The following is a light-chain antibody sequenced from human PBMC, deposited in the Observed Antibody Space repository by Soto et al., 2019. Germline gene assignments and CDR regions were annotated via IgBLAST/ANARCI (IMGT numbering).Light chain of an antibody. CDR2: DAS. J-gene: IGKJ4*01. V-gene: IGKV1-5*01. CDR3: QQYNSYSPLT. CDR1: QSISSW. Sequence: DIQMTQSPSTLSASVGDRVTITCRASQSISSWLAWYQQKPGKAPKLLIYDASSLESGVPSRFSGSGSGTEFTHTISSRQPDDFATYYCQQYNSYSPLTFGGGTKVEIK.